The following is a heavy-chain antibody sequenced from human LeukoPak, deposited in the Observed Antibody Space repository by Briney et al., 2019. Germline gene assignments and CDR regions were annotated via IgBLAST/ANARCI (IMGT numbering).Heavy chain of an antibody. Sequence: ASVKVSCKASGYTFTSYAMHWVRQAPGQRLEWMGWINAGNGNTKYSQKFQGRVTITRDTSASTAYMELGSLRSEDTAVYYCARDKRYCSSTSCYGGVKYYGMDVWGQGTTVTVSS. D-gene: IGHD2-2*01. J-gene: IGHJ6*02. CDR1: GYTFTSYA. CDR3: ARDKRYCSSTSCYGGVKYYGMDV. CDR2: INAGNGNT. V-gene: IGHV1-3*01.